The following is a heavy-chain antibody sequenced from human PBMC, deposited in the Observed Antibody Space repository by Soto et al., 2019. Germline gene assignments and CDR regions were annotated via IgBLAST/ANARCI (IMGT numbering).Heavy chain of an antibody. CDR1: GGSISSYY. V-gene: IGHV4-59*01. Sequence: SETLSLTCTVSGGSISSYYWSWIRQPPGKGLEWIGYIYYSGSTNYNPSLKSRVTISVDTSKNQFSLKLSSVTAADSAMYYCASTSRATPGTGLDSWGQGALVTVSS. CDR3: ASTSRATPGTGLDS. CDR2: IYYSGST. J-gene: IGHJ4*02.